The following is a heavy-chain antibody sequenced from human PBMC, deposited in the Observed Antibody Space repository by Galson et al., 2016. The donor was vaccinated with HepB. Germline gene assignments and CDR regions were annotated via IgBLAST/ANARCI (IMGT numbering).Heavy chain of an antibody. J-gene: IGHJ5*02. CDR2: MNSDGSHI. D-gene: IGHD4-23*01. V-gene: IGHV3-74*01. CDR3: VRDHSVVPTTAYNWFDP. CDR1: GFTFSSHW. Sequence: SLRLSCAASGFTFSSHWMHWVRQAPGKGPEWVSRMNSDGSHINYADSVKGRFTISRDNARNTLYLQMNSLRAEDTAVYFCVRDHSVVPTTAYNWFDPWDRGTLVTVSS.